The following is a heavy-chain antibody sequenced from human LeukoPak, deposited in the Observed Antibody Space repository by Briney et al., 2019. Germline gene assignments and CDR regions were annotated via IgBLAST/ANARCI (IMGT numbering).Heavy chain of an antibody. V-gene: IGHV3-21*01. CDR1: GFTFSSYS. D-gene: IGHD1-26*01. CDR3: ARDLEYSGSYSKAFDI. CDR2: ISSSSSYI. Sequence: GGYLRLSCAASGFTFSSYSMNWVRQAPGKGLEWVSSISSSSSYIYYADSVKGRFTISRDNAKNSLYLQMNSLRAEDTAVYYCARDLEYSGSYSKAFDIWGQGTMVTVSS. J-gene: IGHJ3*02.